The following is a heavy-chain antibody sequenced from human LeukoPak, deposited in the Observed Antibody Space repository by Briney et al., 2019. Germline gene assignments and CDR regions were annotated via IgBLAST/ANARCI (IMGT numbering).Heavy chain of an antibody. D-gene: IGHD2-15*01. CDR1: GYTFTGYY. J-gene: IGHJ4*02. CDR2: INPNSGGT. CDR3: AREARRGSPGGLFDY. Sequence: PGASVKVSCKASGYTFTGYYMHWVRQAPGQGLEWMGWINPNSGGTNYAQKFQGRVTMTRDTSISTAYMELSRLRSDDTAVYYCAREARRGSPGGLFDYWGQGTLVTVSS. V-gene: IGHV1-2*02.